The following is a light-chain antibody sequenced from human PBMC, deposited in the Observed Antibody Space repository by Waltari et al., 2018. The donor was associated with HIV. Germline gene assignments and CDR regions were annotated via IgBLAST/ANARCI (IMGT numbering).Light chain of an antibody. Sequence: QSALTQPPSVSGSPGQSVAISCRTNNNDFHHNRVSWYQQSPRKVPTLLIHEVTNRPSGVPDRFSGSKSANTASLTISGLQAEDEADYYCSTFTSPATYVFGPGTKVTVL. V-gene: IGLV2-18*02. J-gene: IGLJ1*01. CDR2: EVT. CDR3: STFTSPATYV. CDR1: NNDFHHNR.